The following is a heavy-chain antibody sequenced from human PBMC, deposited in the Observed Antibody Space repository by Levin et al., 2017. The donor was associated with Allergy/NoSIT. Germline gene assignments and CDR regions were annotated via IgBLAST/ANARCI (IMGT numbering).Heavy chain of an antibody. CDR2: IHYTGYT. V-gene: IGHV4-59*08. D-gene: IGHD2-2*01. CDR1: GGSISSYY. J-gene: IGHJ5*02. Sequence: SETLSLTCTVSGGSISSYYWSWIRQSPGKRPEWIGYIHYTGYTNYSPSLKSRVTISLDTSKNQFSLKLTSVNAADTAVYSCARSAHVTVIPAAIFAFDPWGQGILVTVSS. CDR3: ARSAHVTVIPAAIFAFDP.